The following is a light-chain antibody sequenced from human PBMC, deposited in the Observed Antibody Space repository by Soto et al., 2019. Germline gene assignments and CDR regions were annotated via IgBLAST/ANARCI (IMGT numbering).Light chain of an antibody. CDR3: QQYNGRWT. CDR1: QSISSY. V-gene: IGKV1-5*01. CDR2: DAS. Sequence: DIQMTQSPSSLSASVGDRVIITCRASQSISSYLNWYQQKPGKAPKLLIYDASSLESGVPSRFSGSGSGTEFTLTISSLRPDDYATYYCQQYNGRWTFGQGTKLDI. J-gene: IGKJ1*01.